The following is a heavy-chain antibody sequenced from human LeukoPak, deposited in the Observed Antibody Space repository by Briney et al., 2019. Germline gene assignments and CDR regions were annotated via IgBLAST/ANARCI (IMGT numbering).Heavy chain of an antibody. V-gene: IGHV3-23*01. J-gene: IGHJ6*03. CDR2: VSGSGDST. Sequence: PGGFLRLSCAASGFTFSSYAMSWVRQAPGKGLEWVSGVSGSGDSTYYADSVKGRFTISRDNSRNTLFLQMNSLRADDTAVYYCAKTHSGSNPYYYYYMDVWGKGTTVTVSS. CDR3: AKTHSGSNPYYYYYMDV. CDR1: GFTFSSYA. D-gene: IGHD1-26*01.